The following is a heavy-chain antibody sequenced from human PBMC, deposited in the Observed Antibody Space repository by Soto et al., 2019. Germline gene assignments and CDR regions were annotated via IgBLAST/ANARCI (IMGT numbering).Heavy chain of an antibody. J-gene: IGHJ4*02. CDR3: ARDVPTGLGTFYY. D-gene: IGHD3-16*01. CDR1: GDSLSTYY. CDR2: VYDSGNT. Sequence: SETLSLTCTVSGDSLSTYYWSWIRQPPGKGLEWIGYVYDSGNTNYNPSLESRVTISVDTSKNQFPLRLKSVTAADTAVYFCARDVPTGLGTFYYWGQGTLVTVSS. V-gene: IGHV4-59*01.